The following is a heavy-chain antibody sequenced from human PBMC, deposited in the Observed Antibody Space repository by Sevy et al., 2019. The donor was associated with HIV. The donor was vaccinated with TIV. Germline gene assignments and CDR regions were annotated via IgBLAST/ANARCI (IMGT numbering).Heavy chain of an antibody. D-gene: IGHD2-15*01. V-gene: IGHV4-34*01. CDR1: GGSFSGYY. J-gene: IGHJ5*02. CDR3: ARGSGGSNWFDP. Sequence: SETLSLTCAVYGGSFSGYYRSWIRQPPGKGLEWIGEINHSGSTNYNPSLKSRVTISVDTSKNQFSLKLSSVTAADTAVYYCARGSGGSNWFDPWGQGTLVTVSS. CDR2: INHSGST.